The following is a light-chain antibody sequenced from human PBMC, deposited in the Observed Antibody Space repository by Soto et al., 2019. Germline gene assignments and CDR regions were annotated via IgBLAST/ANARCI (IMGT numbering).Light chain of an antibody. J-gene: IGKJ1*01. Sequence: DTPTTQSPSTPSASVGDRVTTTCLASQSISTWLAWYQQTPGKAPKLLIYGASSLESGVPSRCSGSGSGTEFTPTISSLQPDDFATYYCQQYNSYWKFGQGTKVDIK. CDR1: QSISTW. CDR3: QQYNSYWK. CDR2: GAS. V-gene: IGKV1-5*01.